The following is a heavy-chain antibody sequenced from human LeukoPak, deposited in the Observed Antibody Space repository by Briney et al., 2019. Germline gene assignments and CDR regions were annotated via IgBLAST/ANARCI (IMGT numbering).Heavy chain of an antibody. V-gene: IGHV3-30*18. CDR3: TKEGGPMAVTTERYSFDQ. Sequence: XLSCXXSXXTXGDXXXSXXRQAPGKGLEWVAVVSNDGRVQYYADSVKGRFTISRDNSKNTLSLQMNSLRAEDTAVYYCTKEGGPMAVTTERYSFDQWGQGTLVTVSS. CDR1: XXTXGDXX. J-gene: IGHJ4*02. D-gene: IGHD4-17*01. CDR2: VSNDGRVQ.